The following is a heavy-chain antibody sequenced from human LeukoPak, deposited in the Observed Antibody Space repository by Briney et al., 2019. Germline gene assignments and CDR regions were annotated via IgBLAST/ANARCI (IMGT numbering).Heavy chain of an antibody. CDR1: GFTFSSYA. D-gene: IGHD6-13*01. V-gene: IGHV3-30*04. CDR3: ARGTTQIAAAGTSEYYFDY. J-gene: IGHJ4*02. CDR2: ISYDGSNK. Sequence: GGSLRLSCAASGFTFSSYAMHWVRQAPGKGLEWVAVISYDGSNKYYADSVKDRFTISRDNSKNTLYLQMNSLRAEDTAVYYCARGTTQIAAAGTSEYYFDYWGQGTLVTVSS.